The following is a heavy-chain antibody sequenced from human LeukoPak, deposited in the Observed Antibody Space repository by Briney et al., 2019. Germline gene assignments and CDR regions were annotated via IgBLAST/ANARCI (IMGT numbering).Heavy chain of an antibody. CDR2: ISYSGST. CDR1: GDSISSSSYY. J-gene: IGHJ3*02. CDR3: AQGPLGSFDI. Sequence: SETLSLSCTVSGDSISSSSYYWGWIRQPPGKGLEWIGSISYSGSTYYNPSLKSRVTISVDTSKNQFSLKLSSVTAADTAVYYCAQGPLGSFDIWGQGTMLIVSS. V-gene: IGHV4-39*01. D-gene: IGHD3-10*01.